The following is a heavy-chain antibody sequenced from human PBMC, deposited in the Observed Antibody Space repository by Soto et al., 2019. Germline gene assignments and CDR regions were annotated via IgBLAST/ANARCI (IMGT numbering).Heavy chain of an antibody. CDR3: ARDDVLGDGGRCYGVPLDV. V-gene: IGHV3-66*01. CDR2: IQSGGPT. D-gene: IGHD2-15*01. CDR1: GFTVSSKY. Sequence: EVQLVESGGGLVQPGGSLRLSCAASGFTVSSKYMSWGRQAPGKGLEWVSLIQSGGPTYYADSVKGRFTISRDTSEKTVHIQMYRLRAEDTAVYYCARDDVLGDGGRCYGVPLDVWGKGTPVTVPS. J-gene: IGHJ6*04.